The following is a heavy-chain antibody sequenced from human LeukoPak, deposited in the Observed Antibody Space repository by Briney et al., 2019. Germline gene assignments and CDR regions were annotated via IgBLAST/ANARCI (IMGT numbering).Heavy chain of an antibody. CDR2: IYPGDSDT. D-gene: IGHD5-12*01. J-gene: IGHJ4*02. CDR1: GYSFTSYW. Sequence: KGGESLKISCKGSGYSFTSYWIGWVRPMPGKGLEWMGIIYPGDSDTRYSPSFQGQVTISADKSISTAYLQWSSLKASDTAMYYCASRSNSGYEFFDYWGQGTLVTVSS. CDR3: ASRSNSGYEFFDY. V-gene: IGHV5-51*01.